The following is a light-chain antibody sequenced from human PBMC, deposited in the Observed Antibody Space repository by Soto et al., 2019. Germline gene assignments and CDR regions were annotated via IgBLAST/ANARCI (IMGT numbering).Light chain of an antibody. J-gene: IGKJ1*01. CDR3: QQNYSATWT. CDR2: AAS. V-gene: IGKV1-39*01. Sequence: IQMTQSPSSLSASLGDRLAITCRASQGISTYLNWYQQKPGKAPKLLIYAASTLQSGVPSRFSGSGSETDFTLTISSLQPEDFATYSCQQNYSATWTFGQGTKVDI. CDR1: QGISTY.